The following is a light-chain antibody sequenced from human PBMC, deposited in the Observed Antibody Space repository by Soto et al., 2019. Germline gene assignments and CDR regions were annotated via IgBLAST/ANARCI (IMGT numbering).Light chain of an antibody. V-gene: IGKV1-5*01. Sequence: DIQMTQSPSTLSASVGDRVTITFRASQSISDWLAWFQLKPGKAPKLLIYDASSLESGAPSRFSGSGSGTEFTLTISSLQPDDFATYYCQQYNNYSTFGQGTKVDIK. CDR1: QSISDW. CDR3: QQYNNYST. J-gene: IGKJ1*01. CDR2: DAS.